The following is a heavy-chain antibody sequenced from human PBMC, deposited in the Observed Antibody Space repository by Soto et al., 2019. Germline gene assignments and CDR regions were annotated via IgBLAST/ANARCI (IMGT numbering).Heavy chain of an antibody. CDR2: INAGNGNT. Sequence: ASVTGSCTASGYTFTSDAMHWVRQAPGQRLEWMGWINAGNGNTKYSQKFQGRVTITRDTSASTAYMELSSLRSEDTAVYYCARTLVGATPADYWGQGTLVTVSS. CDR1: GYTFTSDA. CDR3: ARTLVGATPADY. J-gene: IGHJ4*02. V-gene: IGHV1-3*01. D-gene: IGHD1-26*01.